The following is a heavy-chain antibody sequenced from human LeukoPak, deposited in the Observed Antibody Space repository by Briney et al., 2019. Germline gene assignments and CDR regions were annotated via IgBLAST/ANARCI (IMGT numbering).Heavy chain of an antibody. CDR1: GDSMSIYS. D-gene: IGHD2-21*01. J-gene: IGHJ4*02. CDR3: ARLVAGPYYFDY. V-gene: IGHV4-59*08. CDR2: IYHSGIT. Sequence: SETLSLTCNVSGDSMSIYSCSWIRQPPGKGLEWIGYIYHSGITNYNPSLKSRVTISVNTSKNQFSLNLNSVTAADTAVYYCARLVAGPYYFDYWGQGTLVTVSS.